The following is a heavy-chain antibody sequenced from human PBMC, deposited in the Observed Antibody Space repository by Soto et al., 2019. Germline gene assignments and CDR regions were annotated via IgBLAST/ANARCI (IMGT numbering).Heavy chain of an antibody. J-gene: IGHJ4*02. V-gene: IGHV4-31*02. CDR3: AREDAGGTKGIEY. CDR2: IYYSGST. Sequence: LCGGSISSGGYYWSWIRQHPGKGLEWIGYIYYSGSTYYNPSLKSRVTISVDTSKNQFSLKLSSVTAADTAVYYCAREDAGGTKGIEYWGQGTLVTVSS. D-gene: IGHD3-16*01. CDR1: GGSISSGGYY.